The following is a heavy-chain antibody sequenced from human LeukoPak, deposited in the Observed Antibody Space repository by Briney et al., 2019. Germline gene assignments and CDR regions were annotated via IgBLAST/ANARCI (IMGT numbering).Heavy chain of an antibody. CDR3: ARRLPGYSSGWYDY. V-gene: IGHV1-18*01. J-gene: IGHJ4*02. CDR1: GYTFTSYG. D-gene: IGHD6-19*01. Sequence: GASVTVSCKASGYTFTSYGISWVRQAPGQGLEWMGWISAYNGNTNYAQKLQGRVTMTTDTSTSTAYMELRSLRSDDTAVYYCARRLPGYSSGWYDYWGQGTLVTVSS. CDR2: ISAYNGNT.